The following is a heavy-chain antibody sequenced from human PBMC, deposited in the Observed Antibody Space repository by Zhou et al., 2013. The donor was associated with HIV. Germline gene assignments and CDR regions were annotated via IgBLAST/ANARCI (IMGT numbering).Heavy chain of an antibody. CDR2: ISSYNGHT. CDR1: GFTFTGFG. V-gene: IGHV1-18*01. Sequence: QVQLLQSGPEVKKPGASVKVSCKASGFTFTGFGISWVRQAPGQGLEWMGWISSYNGHTNYAQNLQGRVTVTTDTSTGTAYMELRSLRSDDSAVYYCARGSYMDVVGTKGTTVTVSS. J-gene: IGHJ6*03. CDR3: ARGSYMDV. D-gene: IGHD3-10*01.